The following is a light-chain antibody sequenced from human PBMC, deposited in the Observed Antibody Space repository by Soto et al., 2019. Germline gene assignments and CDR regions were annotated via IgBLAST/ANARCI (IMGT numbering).Light chain of an antibody. CDR3: QRYGA. CDR2: SAS. CDR1: QSVSSSH. Sequence: EIVVTQSPCGLCLCPLERCTLSCRASQSVSSSHLAWYQQKPGQAPRLLIYSASNRATGIPDRFSGSGSGTDFTLTISRLEPEDFAVYYCQRYGAFGQGTKVDIK. J-gene: IGKJ1*01. V-gene: IGKV3-20*01.